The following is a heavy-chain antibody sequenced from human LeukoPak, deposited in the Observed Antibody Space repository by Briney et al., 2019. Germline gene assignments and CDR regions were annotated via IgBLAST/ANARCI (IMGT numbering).Heavy chain of an antibody. D-gene: IGHD2-2*01. CDR2: INPNSGGT. V-gene: IGHV1-2*02. J-gene: IGHJ4*02. CDR3: AVVAPAAIDPFDY. CDR1: GYTFTGYY. Sequence: ASVTVSFKASGYTFTGYYMHWVRQAPGQGLEWMGWINPNSGGTNYAQKFQGRVTMTRDTSISTAYMELSRLRSDDTAVYYCAVVAPAAIDPFDYWGQGTLVTVSS.